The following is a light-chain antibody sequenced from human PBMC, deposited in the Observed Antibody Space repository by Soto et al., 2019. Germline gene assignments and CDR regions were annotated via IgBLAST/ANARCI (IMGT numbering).Light chain of an antibody. CDR3: SSYAGSNNQV. CDR2: EVS. J-gene: IGLJ2*01. CDR1: SSDVGAYNY. Sequence: QSALTQPPSASGSPGQSVTISCTGTSSDVGAYNYVSWYQQHPGKAPKLMIYEVSKRPSGVPDRFSGSKSGNTASLTVSGLLAEDEADYYCSSYAGSNNQVFGGGTKLTVL. V-gene: IGLV2-8*01.